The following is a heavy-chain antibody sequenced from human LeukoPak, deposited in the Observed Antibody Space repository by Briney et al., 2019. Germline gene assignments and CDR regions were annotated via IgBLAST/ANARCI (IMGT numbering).Heavy chain of an antibody. J-gene: IGHJ4*02. D-gene: IGHD6-19*01. CDR1: GFTFSRYA. CDR3: ARDFAWLADY. V-gene: IGHV3-30-3*01. CDR2: ISKDESNK. Sequence: GGSLRLSCAASGFTFSRYAMHWVRQAPGKGLEWVAVISKDESNKCYADSVKGRFTISRDNSKNTLYLQMDSLRAEDTAVYYCARDFAWLADYWGQGTLVTVSS.